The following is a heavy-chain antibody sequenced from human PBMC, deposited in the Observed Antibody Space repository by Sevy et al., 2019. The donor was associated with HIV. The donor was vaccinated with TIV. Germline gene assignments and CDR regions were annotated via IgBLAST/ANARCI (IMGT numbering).Heavy chain of an antibody. CDR1: GFTVSDNY. J-gene: IGHJ3*02. V-gene: IGHV3-53*01. D-gene: IGHD3-22*01. Sequence: GGSLRLSCAASGFTVSDNYMSWVRQALGKGLEWVSVIYSDGSTYYADSVKGRFTISRDNSKNTLYLQMNSLRAEDTAVYYCANHASDYDSSGYLERDAFDIWGQGTMVTVSS. CDR3: ANHASDYDSSGYLERDAFDI. CDR2: IYSDGST.